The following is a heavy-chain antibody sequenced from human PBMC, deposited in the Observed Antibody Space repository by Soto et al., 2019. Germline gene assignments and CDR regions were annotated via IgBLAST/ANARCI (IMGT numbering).Heavy chain of an antibody. J-gene: IGHJ4*02. CDR3: ATEYRYARGWFVN. D-gene: IGHD3-10*01. V-gene: IGHV1-8*01. CDR2: MNPNSGTT. CDR1: GYSFTNYD. Sequence: QVHLVQSGAEVKKPGASVKVSCEASGYSFTNYDIKWVRQTTGQGLEWMGWMNPNSGTTGYAQKYKGNVTMTRNTSISTAYMELSNQRSEDTAVYFCATEYRYARGWFVNWGQGTLVTVSS.